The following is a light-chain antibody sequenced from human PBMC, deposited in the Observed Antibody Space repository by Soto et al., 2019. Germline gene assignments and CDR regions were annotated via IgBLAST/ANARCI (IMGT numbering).Light chain of an antibody. Sequence: DIVMTQSPLSLPVTPGEPASISCRSSQSLLHSNGYNYLDWYLQKPGQSPQLLIYLGSNRASGVPDRFSGRGSGADFTLKTIRVDAEDLRVYYFMQALQTPPTFGGGTKVDIK. V-gene: IGKV2-28*01. CDR3: MQALQTPPT. J-gene: IGKJ4*01. CDR1: QSLLHSNGYNY. CDR2: LGS.